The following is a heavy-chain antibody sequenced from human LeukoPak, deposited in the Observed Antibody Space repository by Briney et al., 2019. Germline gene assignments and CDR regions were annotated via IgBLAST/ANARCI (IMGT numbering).Heavy chain of an antibody. CDR3: ARGHSNYGDYFDY. CDR2: ISGSGGRT. D-gene: IGHD4-11*01. V-gene: IGHV3-23*01. Sequence: GGSLRLSCAASGFTFSSYAMSWVRQAPGKGLEWVSVISGSGGRTYYADSVKGRFTISRDNAKSSLSLQMNSLRAEDTAVYYCARGHSNYGDYFDYWGQGTLVTVSS. J-gene: IGHJ4*02. CDR1: GFTFSSYA.